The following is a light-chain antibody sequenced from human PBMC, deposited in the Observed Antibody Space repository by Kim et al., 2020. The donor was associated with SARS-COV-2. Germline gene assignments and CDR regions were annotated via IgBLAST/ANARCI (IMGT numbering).Light chain of an antibody. V-gene: IGKV3-15*01. CDR1: QSISFN. CDR2: GAS. CDR3: QQYNNWPLS. Sequence: VSPGKRATRAFRASQSISFNLAWYQQKPGQAPRLLIYGASTRATGSPARFSRSGSGTEFTLTISSLQSEDFAVYYCQQYNNWPLSFGGGTKVDIK. J-gene: IGKJ4*01.